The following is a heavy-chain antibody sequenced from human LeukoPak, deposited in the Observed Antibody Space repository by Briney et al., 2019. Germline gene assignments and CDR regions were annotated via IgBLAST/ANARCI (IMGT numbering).Heavy chain of an antibody. Sequence: GGSLRLSCAASGFTFSSYSMNWVRQAPGKGLEWVSSISSSSSYIYYADSVKGRFTISRDNAKNSLYLQMNSLRAEDTAVYYCARAAVIVVVTAYDYWGQGTLVTVSS. J-gene: IGHJ4*02. CDR3: ARAAVIVVVTAYDY. CDR2: ISSSSSYI. V-gene: IGHV3-21*01. D-gene: IGHD3-22*01. CDR1: GFTFSSYS.